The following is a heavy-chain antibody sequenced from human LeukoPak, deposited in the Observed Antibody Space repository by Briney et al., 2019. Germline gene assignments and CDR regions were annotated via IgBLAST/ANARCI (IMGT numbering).Heavy chain of an antibody. D-gene: IGHD5-18*01. CDR1: GGSISSYY. CDR3: RGHGGMVTLPGVDY. Sequence: SETLSLTCTVSGGSISSYYWSWIRQPPGKGLEWIGYIYYSGSTNYNPSLKSRVTISVDTSKNQFSLKLSSVTAADTAVYYCRGHGGMVTLPGVDYWGQGTLVTVSS. CDR2: IYYSGST. J-gene: IGHJ4*02. V-gene: IGHV4-59*08.